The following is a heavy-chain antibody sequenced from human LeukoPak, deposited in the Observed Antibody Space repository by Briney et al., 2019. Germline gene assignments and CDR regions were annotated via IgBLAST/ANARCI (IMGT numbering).Heavy chain of an antibody. CDR1: GGSISSSSYY. CDR2: IYYSGST. D-gene: IGHD3-3*01. V-gene: IGHV4-39*07. Sequence: PSETLSLTCTVSGGSISSSSYYWGWIRQPPGKGLEWIRSIYYSGSTYYNPSLKSRVTISVDTSKIQFSLKLSSVTAADTAVYYCARVEGYMSVGIYYFDYWGQGTLVTVSS. CDR3: ARVEGYMSVGIYYFDY. J-gene: IGHJ4*02.